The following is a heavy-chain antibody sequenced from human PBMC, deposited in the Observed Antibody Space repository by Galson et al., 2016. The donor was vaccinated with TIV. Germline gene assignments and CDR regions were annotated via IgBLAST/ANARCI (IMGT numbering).Heavy chain of an antibody. V-gene: IGHV3-66*02. CDR1: TFNIKDNY. J-gene: IGHJ6*02. Sequence: SLRLSCAASTFNIKDNYMTWVRQAPGKGLEWVSIISSGGTTNYADSVKGRFTIGRDESKNNLYLEMNNLRLEDTAVYYCARDRRHCGNECFLYYYYGMDVWGRGTTVTVSS. D-gene: IGHD2-21*01. CDR3: ARDRRHCGNECFLYYYYGMDV. CDR2: ISSGGTT.